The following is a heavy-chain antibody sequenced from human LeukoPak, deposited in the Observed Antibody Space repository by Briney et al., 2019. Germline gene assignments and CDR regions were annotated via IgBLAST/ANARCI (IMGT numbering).Heavy chain of an antibody. CDR3: ARATIGIVGFFDY. CDR1: GGSISSGSYY. Sequence: SETLSLTCTVSGGSISSGSYYWSWIRQPAGKGLEWIGRIYTSGSTNYNPSLKSRVTISVDTSKNQFSLKLSSVTAADTAVYYCARATIGIVGFFDYWGQGSLVTVSS. D-gene: IGHD3-22*01. J-gene: IGHJ4*02. CDR2: IYTSGST. V-gene: IGHV4-61*02.